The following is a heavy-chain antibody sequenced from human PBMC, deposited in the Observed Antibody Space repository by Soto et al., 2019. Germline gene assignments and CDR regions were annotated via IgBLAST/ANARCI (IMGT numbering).Heavy chain of an antibody. D-gene: IGHD3-10*01. CDR3: ARDVKALLWFGELLTHGMDV. CDR1: GFTFSSYW. V-gene: IGHV3-7*01. J-gene: IGHJ6*02. CDR2: IKQDGSEK. Sequence: SLRLSCAASGFTFSSYWMSWVRQAPGKGLEWVANIKQDGSEKYYVDSVKGRFTISRDNAKNSLYLQMNSLRAEDTAVYYCARDVKALLWFGELLTHGMDVWGQGTTVTVSS.